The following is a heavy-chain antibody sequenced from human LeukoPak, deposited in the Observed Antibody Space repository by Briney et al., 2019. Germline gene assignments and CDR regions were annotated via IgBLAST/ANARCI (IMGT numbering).Heavy chain of an antibody. V-gene: IGHV1-18*01. CDR1: GYTFTSYG. D-gene: IGHD6-13*01. CDR2: ISAYNGNT. Sequence: ASVKVSCKASGYTFTSYGISWVRQAPGQGLEWMGWISAYNGNTNYAQKLQGRVTMTTDTSTSTAYMELRSLRSDDTAVYYCARALYSSSWYFPSDYWGQGTLVTVSS. CDR3: ARALYSSSWYFPSDY. J-gene: IGHJ4*02.